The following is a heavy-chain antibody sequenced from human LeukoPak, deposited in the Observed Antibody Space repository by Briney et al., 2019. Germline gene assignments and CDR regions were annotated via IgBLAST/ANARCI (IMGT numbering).Heavy chain of an antibody. CDR1: GFTFGDDY. Sequence: GGSLRLSCAASGFTFGDDYMSWIRQAPGKGPEWAAYIKRDASDIYYADSVKGRFTISRDNSKNSLFLHMDSLRVEDSAVYYCARGRGQKHTSRWGQGTLVTVSS. CDR3: ARGRGQKHTSR. D-gene: IGHD3-10*01. CDR2: IKRDASDI. J-gene: IGHJ4*02. V-gene: IGHV3-11*01.